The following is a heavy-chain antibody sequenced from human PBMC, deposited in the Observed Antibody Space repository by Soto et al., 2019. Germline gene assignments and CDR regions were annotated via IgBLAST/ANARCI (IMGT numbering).Heavy chain of an antibody. CDR3: ARDCSSSNCYRVARMDV. V-gene: IGHV3-7*01. CDR1: GFTFSSYW. D-gene: IGHD2-2*02. CDR2: IKQDGNEK. Sequence: GGSLRLSCAASGFTFSSYWMSWVRQAPGKWLEWVANIKQDGNEKYYVDSVKGRFTISRDNAKNSLFLQMNSLRAEDTAVYYCARDCSSSNCYRVARMDVWGQGXTVTVYS. J-gene: IGHJ6*02.